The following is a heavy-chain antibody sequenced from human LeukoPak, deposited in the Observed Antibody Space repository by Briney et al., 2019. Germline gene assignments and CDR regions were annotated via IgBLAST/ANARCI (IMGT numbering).Heavy chain of an antibody. CDR2: INHSGST. D-gene: IGHD3-9*01. CDR1: GGSFSGYY. V-gene: IGHV4-34*01. Sequence: SETLSLTCAVYGGSFSGYYWSWIRQPPGKGLEWIGEINHSGSTNYNPSLKSRVTISVDTSKNRFSLKLSSVTAADTAVYYCARDYDVLTAYPPTQLFDPWGQGTLVTVSS. CDR3: ARDYDVLTAYPPTQLFDP. J-gene: IGHJ5*02.